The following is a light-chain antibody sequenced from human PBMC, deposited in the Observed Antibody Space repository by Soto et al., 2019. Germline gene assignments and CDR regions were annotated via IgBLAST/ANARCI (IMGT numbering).Light chain of an antibody. CDR2: EVS. J-gene: IGLJ2*01. CDR3: SSYAPTTYVV. CDR1: RSDVGGYNF. Sequence: QSALTQPASLSGSPGQSITISCTGTRSDVGGYNFVSWYQQHPGKAPKLMIYEVSTRPSGVSHRFSGSKSGNTASLTISGLQAEDEADYYCSSYAPTTYVVFGGGTQLTVL. V-gene: IGLV2-14*01.